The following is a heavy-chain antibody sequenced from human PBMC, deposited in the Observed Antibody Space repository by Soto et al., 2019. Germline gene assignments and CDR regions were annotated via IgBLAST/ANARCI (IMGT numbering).Heavy chain of an antibody. CDR2: IYPGDSET. J-gene: IGHJ6*02. CDR1: GYSFTSYW. CDR3: AGGGVRGVITRTRDYYGMDV. D-gene: IGHD3-10*01. Sequence: GESLKISXKGSGYSFTSYWIGWVRQMPGKGLEWMGIIYPGDSETRYSPSFQGQVTISADKSISTAYLQWSSLKASDTAMYYCAGGGVRGVITRTRDYYGMDVWGQGTTVTVSS. V-gene: IGHV5-51*01.